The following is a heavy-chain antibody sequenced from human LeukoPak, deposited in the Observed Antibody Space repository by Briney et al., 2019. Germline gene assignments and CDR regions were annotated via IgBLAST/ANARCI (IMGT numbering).Heavy chain of an antibody. CDR1: GFTFSSYV. D-gene: IGHD3-22*01. CDR2: ISGSGGST. V-gene: IGHV3-23*01. CDR3: AKSHDSSGSDY. Sequence: GGSLRLSCAASGFTFSSYVMSWVRQAPGEGLEWVSAISGSGGSTYYADSVKGRFTISRDNSKNTLYMQMNSLRAEDTAVYYCAKSHDSSGSDYWGQGTLVTVSS. J-gene: IGHJ4*02.